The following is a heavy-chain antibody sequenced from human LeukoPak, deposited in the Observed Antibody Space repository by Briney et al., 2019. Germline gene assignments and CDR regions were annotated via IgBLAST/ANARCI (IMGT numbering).Heavy chain of an antibody. J-gene: IGHJ3*02. CDR1: GFTFSSYG. Sequence: RPGRSLRLSCAASGFTFSSYGMHWVRQAPGKGLEWVAVISYDGSNKYYADSVKGRFTISRDNSKNTLYLQMNSLRAEDTAVYYCARVKLKKSGTPHAFDIWGQGTMVTVSS. CDR3: ARVKLKKSGTPHAFDI. D-gene: IGHD1-26*01. CDR2: ISYDGSNK. V-gene: IGHV3-30*19.